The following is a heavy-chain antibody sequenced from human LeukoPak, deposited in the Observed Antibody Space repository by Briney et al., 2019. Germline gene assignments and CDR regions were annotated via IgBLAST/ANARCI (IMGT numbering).Heavy chain of an antibody. CDR1: GGPFSGYY. V-gene: IGHV4-34*01. J-gene: IGHJ3*02. D-gene: IGHD3-22*01. CDR3: ANLGPYYYDSSRYEGFDI. CDR2: INHRGST. Sequence: SETLSLTCAVYGGPFSGYYWTWIRQPPGKRLEWIGEINHRGSTNYNPSLKSRVSISIDTSKNQFSLKLSSVTAADTAVYYCANLGPYYYDSSRYEGFDIWGQGTMVTVSS.